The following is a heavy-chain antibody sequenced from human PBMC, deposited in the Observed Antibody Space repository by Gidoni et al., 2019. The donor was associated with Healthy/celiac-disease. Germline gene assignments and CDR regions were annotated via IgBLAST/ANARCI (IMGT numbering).Heavy chain of an antibody. V-gene: IGHV4-61*02. CDR2: SYTSGST. CDR3: ARDVAAAGTI. CDR1: GGSISSGSYY. J-gene: IGHJ3*02. Sequence: QVQLQESGPGLVKPSQTLSLTCTVSGGSISSGSYYWSWIRQLAGKGLEWIGRSYTSGSTNYNPSLKSRVTISVDTSKNQFSLKLSSVTAADTAVYYCARDVAAAGTIWGQGTMVTVSS. D-gene: IGHD6-13*01.